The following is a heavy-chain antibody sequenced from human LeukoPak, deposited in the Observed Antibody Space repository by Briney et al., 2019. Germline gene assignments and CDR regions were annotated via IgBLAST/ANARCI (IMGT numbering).Heavy chain of an antibody. Sequence: GRSLRLSCAASGFTFDDYAMHWVRQAPGKGLEWVSGISWNSGSIGYADSVKGRFTISRDNAKNSLYLQMNSLRAEDTAVYYCARDGLLVSGDYVFDPWGQGMLVTVSS. CDR3: ARDGLLVSGDYVFDP. J-gene: IGHJ5*02. CDR2: ISWNSGSI. CDR1: GFTFDDYA. D-gene: IGHD4-17*01. V-gene: IGHV3-9*01.